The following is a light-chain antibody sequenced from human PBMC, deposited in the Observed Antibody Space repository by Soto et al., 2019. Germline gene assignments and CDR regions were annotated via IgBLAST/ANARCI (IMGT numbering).Light chain of an antibody. CDR3: QKYNKAPWI. Sequence: DIQVTQSPPSLSASVGDRVTITCRASRDIDNSLAWSQQIPGKAPKLLIYAASTLQSGVPSRFRGSGSGTSFTLTITTLQPEDVATYYCQKYNKAPWIFGQGTKVDIK. CDR2: AAS. V-gene: IGKV1-27*01. J-gene: IGKJ1*01. CDR1: RDIDNS.